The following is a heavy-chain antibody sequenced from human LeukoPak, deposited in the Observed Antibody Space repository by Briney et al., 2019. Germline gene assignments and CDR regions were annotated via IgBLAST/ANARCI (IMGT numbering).Heavy chain of an antibody. D-gene: IGHD3-22*01. CDR3: ARDLAGYYDSSAIYYFDY. CDR1: GGSISSYY. V-gene: IGHV4-4*07. Sequence: SETLSLTCTVSGGSISSYYWSWIRQPAGKELEWIGRIYTSGSTNYNPSLKSRVTISVDKSKNQFSLKLSSVTAADTAVYYCARDLAGYYDSSAIYYFDYWGQGTLVTVSS. CDR2: IYTSGST. J-gene: IGHJ4*02.